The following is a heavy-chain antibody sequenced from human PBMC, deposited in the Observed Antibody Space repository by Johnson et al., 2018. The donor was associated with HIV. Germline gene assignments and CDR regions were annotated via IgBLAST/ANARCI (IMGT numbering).Heavy chain of an antibody. J-gene: IGHJ3*02. V-gene: IGHV3-30*18. CDR1: GFTFYSYG. CDR3: AKDPGGGSYPNDAFDI. Sequence: QEQLVESGGGVVQPGRSLRLSCAASGFTFYSYGMHWVRQAPGKGLEWVAVISYDGSNKYYADSLKGRFTISRDNSKNTLYLQMNSLRAEDTAVYYCAKDPGGGSYPNDAFDIWGQGTMVTVSS. D-gene: IGHD1-26*01. CDR2: ISYDGSNK.